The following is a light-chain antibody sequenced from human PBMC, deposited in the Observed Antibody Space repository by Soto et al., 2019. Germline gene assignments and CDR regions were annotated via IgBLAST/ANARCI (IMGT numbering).Light chain of an antibody. V-gene: IGKV1-39*01. Sequence: DIQMTQSPSSLSASVGDRVTVSCRSSQSISTYLNWYQHKPGTAPRLLIYRASSVKSGVPPRFSGSGSGRYFTLTISSLRPEDIAIYFCQQSYSSPPWTFGQGTVVDIK. CDR1: QSISTY. J-gene: IGKJ1*01. CDR3: QQSYSSPPWT. CDR2: RAS.